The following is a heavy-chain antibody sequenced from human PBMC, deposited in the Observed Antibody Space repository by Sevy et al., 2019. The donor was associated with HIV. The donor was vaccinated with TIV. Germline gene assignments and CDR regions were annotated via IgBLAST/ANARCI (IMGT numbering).Heavy chain of an antibody. CDR2: ISYDGSNK. Sequence: GGSLRLSCAASGFTFSSYGMHWVRQAPGKGLEWVAVISYDGSNKYYADSVKGRFTISRDNSKNTLYLQMNSLRAEDTAVYYCARDFLGESYYDFWSGYFDYWGQGTLVTVSS. CDR1: GFTFSSYG. J-gene: IGHJ4*02. V-gene: IGHV3-30*03. D-gene: IGHD3-3*01. CDR3: ARDFLGESYYDFWSGYFDY.